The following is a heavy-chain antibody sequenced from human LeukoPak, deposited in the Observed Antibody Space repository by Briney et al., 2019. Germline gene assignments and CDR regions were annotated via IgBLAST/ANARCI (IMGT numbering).Heavy chain of an antibody. J-gene: IGHJ4*02. Sequence: PGGSLRLSCAASGFTFSSYGMHWVRQAPGKGLEWVAVISYDGSNKYYADSVKGRFTISRDNSKNTLYLQMNSLRAEDTAVYYCAKDGDSDYGDLLGYWGQGTLVTVSS. V-gene: IGHV3-30*18. CDR3: AKDGDSDYGDLLGY. CDR2: ISYDGSNK. D-gene: IGHD4-17*01. CDR1: GFTFSSYG.